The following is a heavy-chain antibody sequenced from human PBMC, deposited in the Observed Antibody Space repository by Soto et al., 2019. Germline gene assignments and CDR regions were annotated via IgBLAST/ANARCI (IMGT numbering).Heavy chain of an antibody. CDR2: ISGGGGST. V-gene: IGHV3-23*01. CDR3: AKVSLGATTITDSYYYGMGV. Sequence: PEGALRLSCAPSGLTFSSYVMRWVRQPPRTQLYRHSAISGGGGSTYYADSVKGRVTISRDNYKNALYLQMCSLRAEDTAVYYCAKVSLGATTITDSYYYGMGVCGPGTRGTVSS. D-gene: IGHD1-26*01. J-gene: IGHJ6*02. CDR1: GLTFSSYV.